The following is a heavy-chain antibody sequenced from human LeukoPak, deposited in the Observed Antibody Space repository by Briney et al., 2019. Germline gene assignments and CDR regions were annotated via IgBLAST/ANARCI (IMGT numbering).Heavy chain of an antibody. CDR2: MNPNSGNT. CDR3: ARTPPIKIFGVEGY. V-gene: IGHV1-8*01. J-gene: IGHJ4*02. Sequence: ASVKVSCKASGYTFTSYDINWVRQATGQVLEWMGWMNPNSGNTGYAQKFKGRVTMTRNISISTAYMELSSLRSEDTAVYYCARTPPIKIFGVEGYWGQGTLVTVSS. CDR1: GYTFTSYD. D-gene: IGHD3-3*01.